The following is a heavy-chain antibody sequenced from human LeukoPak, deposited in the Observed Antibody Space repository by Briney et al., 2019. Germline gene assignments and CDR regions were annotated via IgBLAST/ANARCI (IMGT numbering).Heavy chain of an antibody. CDR3: ARRPGWLNSAWFDP. CDR1: GGTISSGRYY. CDR2: IYTSGTT. V-gene: IGHV4-61*09. D-gene: IGHD5-12*01. J-gene: IGHJ5*02. Sequence: SETLSLSCTVSGGTISSGRYYWTWIRQPAGKGLEGIGHIYTSGTTNYNTSFKSRVTIAMHTSKNHFSLKLSSMTAADTAVYYCARRPGWLNSAWFDPWGQGTLVTVSS.